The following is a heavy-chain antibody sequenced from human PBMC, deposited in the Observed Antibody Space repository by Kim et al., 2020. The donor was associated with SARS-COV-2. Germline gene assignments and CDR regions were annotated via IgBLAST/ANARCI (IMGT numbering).Heavy chain of an antibody. CDR3: ARIIDSSGYNSRYFDY. Sequence: SGPTLVNPTQTLTLTCTFSGFSLSTSGMCVSWIRQPPGKALEWLALIDWDDDKYYSTSLKTRLTISKDTSKNQVVLTMTNMDPVDTATYYCARIIDSSGYNSRYFDYWGQGTLVTVSS. V-gene: IGHV2-70*01. CDR1: GFSLSTSGMC. CDR2: IDWDDDK. D-gene: IGHD3-22*01. J-gene: IGHJ4*02.